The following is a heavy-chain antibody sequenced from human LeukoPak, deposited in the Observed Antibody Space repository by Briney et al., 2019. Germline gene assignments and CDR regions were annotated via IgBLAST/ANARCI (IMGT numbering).Heavy chain of an antibody. CDR3: ARRTSVAGVWFDP. CDR1: GGSIGTYY. V-gene: IGHV4-59*08. D-gene: IGHD6-19*01. J-gene: IGHJ5*02. Sequence: PSETLSLTCTVSGGSIGTYYWSWIRQPPGKGLEWIGYIYYSGSTNYNPSLESRVTISVDTSKNQFSLKLRSVTAADTAVYYCARRTSVAGVWFDPWGQGTLVTVSS. CDR2: IYYSGST.